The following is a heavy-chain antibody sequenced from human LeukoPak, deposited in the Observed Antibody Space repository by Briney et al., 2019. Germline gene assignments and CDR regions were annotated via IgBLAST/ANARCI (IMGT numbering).Heavy chain of an antibody. D-gene: IGHD2-2*01. V-gene: IGHV3-21*01. J-gene: IGHJ4*02. CDR2: ISSSSSYI. CDR1: GFTFSSYS. CDR3: ARDPEDQLLPDY. Sequence: PGGSLRLSCAASGFTFSSYSMNWVRQAPGKGLEWVSSISSSSSYIYYADSVKGRFTISRDNAKNSLYLQMNSLRAEDTAVYYCARDPEDQLLPDYWGQGTLVTVSS.